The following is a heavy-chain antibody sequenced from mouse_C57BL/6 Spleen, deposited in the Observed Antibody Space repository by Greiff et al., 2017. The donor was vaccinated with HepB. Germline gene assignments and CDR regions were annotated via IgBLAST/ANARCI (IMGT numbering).Heavy chain of an antibody. CDR2: INPSNGGT. J-gene: IGHJ2*01. CDR3: ARDSIYYFDY. V-gene: IGHV1-53*01. Sequence: KQRPGQGLEWIGNINPSNGGTNYNEKFKSKATLTVDKSSSTAYMQLSSLTSEDSAVYYCARDSIYYFDYWGQGTTLTVSS. D-gene: IGHD2-10*02.